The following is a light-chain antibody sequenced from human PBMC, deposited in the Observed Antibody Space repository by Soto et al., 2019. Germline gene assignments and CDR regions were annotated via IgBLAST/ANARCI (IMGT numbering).Light chain of an antibody. J-gene: IGKJ3*01. CDR3: QQYSTSPFT. CDR1: QSVGCSS. CDR2: GTS. V-gene: IGKV3-20*01. Sequence: EIVWTQSPGTLSLSPGERTTLSGRASQSVGCSSLARSQQNPGQAPRLLIYGTSSRATGIPDRFSGSGSGTDFTLTIGRLEPEDFVVYYCQQYSTSPFTFVSWNKVD.